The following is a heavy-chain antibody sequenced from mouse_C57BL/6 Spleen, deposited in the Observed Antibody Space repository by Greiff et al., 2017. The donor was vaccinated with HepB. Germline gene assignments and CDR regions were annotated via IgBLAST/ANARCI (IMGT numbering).Heavy chain of an antibody. CDR2: ISSGGDYI. J-gene: IGHJ2*01. CDR3: TSHYGSSPFDY. Sequence: EVHLVESGEGLVKPGGSLKLSCAASGFTFSSSAMSWVRQTPEKRLEWVAYISSGGDYIYYADTVKGRFTISRDNARNTLYLQMSSLKSEDTAMYYCTSHYGSSPFDYWGQGTTLTVSS. V-gene: IGHV5-9-1*02. CDR1: GFTFSSSA. D-gene: IGHD1-1*01.